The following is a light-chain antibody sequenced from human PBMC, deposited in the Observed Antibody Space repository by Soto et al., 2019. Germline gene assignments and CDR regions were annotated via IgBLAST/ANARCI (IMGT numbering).Light chain of an antibody. J-gene: IGKJ4*01. CDR2: GAS. V-gene: IGKV3-15*01. CDR1: QRVGGD. CDR3: QQYNNWPLT. Sequence: ETGMTQSPATLSVPPGQGATLSCRASQRVGGDLAWYQQKPGQAPRLLIYGASARATAIPGRFSGSGSGTEFTLTISSLQSEDSAVYYCQQYNNWPLTFGGGSKVAIK.